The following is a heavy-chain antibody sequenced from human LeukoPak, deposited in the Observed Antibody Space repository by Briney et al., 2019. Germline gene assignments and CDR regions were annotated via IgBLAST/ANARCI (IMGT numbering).Heavy chain of an antibody. CDR2: ISYDGSNK. CDR3: ASSIAAANYGIEV. D-gene: IGHD6-13*01. CDR1: GFTFSSYA. J-gene: IGHJ6*02. Sequence: QPGGSLRLSCAASGFTFSSYAMHWVRQAPGKGLEWVAVISYDGSNKYYADSVKGRFTISRDNSKNTLYLQMNSLRAEDTAVYYCASSIAAANYGIEVWGQGTTVTVSS. V-gene: IGHV3-30*04.